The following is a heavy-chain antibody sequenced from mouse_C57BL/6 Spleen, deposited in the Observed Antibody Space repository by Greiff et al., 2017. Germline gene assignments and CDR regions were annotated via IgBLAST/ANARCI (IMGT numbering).Heavy chain of an antibody. V-gene: IGHV2-9-1*01. J-gene: IGHJ1*03. CDR2: IWTGGGT. Sequence: VQLQESGPGLVAPSQSLSITCTVSGFSLTSYAISWVRQPPGKGLEWLGVIWTGGGTNYNSALKSRLSISKDNSKSQVFLKMNSLQTDDTARYYCARNFRGYGSSYDWYFDVWGTGTTVTVSS. CDR1: GFSLTSYA. D-gene: IGHD1-1*01. CDR3: ARNFRGYGSSYDWYFDV.